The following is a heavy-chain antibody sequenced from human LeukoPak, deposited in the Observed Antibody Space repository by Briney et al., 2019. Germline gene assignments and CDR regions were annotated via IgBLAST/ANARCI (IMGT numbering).Heavy chain of an antibody. D-gene: IGHD4-17*01. CDR3: AREYGDLYYGMDV. CDR2: INSNSGGT. CDR1: GYTFTGYY. J-gene: IGHJ6*02. V-gene: IGHV1-2*02. Sequence: ASVKVSCKASGYTFTGYYMHWVRQAPGQGLEWMGWINSNSGGTNYAQKFQGRVTMTRDTSISTAYVELSRLRSDDTAVYYCAREYGDLYYGMDVWGQGTTVTVSS.